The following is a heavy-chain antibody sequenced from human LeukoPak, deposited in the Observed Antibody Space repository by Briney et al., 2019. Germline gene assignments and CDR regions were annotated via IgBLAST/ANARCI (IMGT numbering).Heavy chain of an antibody. CDR1: GFSFSSYV. Sequence: GSLRLSCAASGFSFSSYVMTWVRQAPGNGLEWVSSISGSGGSTNYADSVKGRFTISRDNSKNTVYLQMNSLRAEDRAIYYCAKVRAYSSSWYFDDWGQGTQVTVSS. J-gene: IGHJ4*02. CDR2: ISGSGGST. D-gene: IGHD6-13*01. CDR3: AKVRAYSSSWYFDD. V-gene: IGHV3-23*01.